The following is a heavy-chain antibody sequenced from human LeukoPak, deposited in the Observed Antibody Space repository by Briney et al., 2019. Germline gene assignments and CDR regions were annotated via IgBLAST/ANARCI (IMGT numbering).Heavy chain of an antibody. D-gene: IGHD3-22*01. CDR3: AKGGGGITMIVVVITTWDY. CDR1: GFTFSSYA. Sequence: GGSLRLSCAASGFTFSSYAMSWVRQAPGKGLEWVSAISGSGGSTYYADSVKGRFTISRDNSKNTLYLQVNSLRAEDTAVYYCAKGGGGITMIVVVITTWDYWGQGTLVTVSS. J-gene: IGHJ4*02. CDR2: ISGSGGST. V-gene: IGHV3-23*01.